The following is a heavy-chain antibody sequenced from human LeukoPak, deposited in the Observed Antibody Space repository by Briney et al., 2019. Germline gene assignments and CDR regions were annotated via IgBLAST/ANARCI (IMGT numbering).Heavy chain of an antibody. D-gene: IGHD2-2*02. Sequence: KTSETLSLTCTVSGGSISSSSYYWGWIRQPPGKGLEWIGTIYYSGSTFYNPSLKSRVTISVDTSKKQFSLKLNSVTAADTAVYYCARGEIPDRPTDYWGQGTLVTVSS. CDR1: GGSISSSSYY. CDR3: ARGEIPDRPTDY. V-gene: IGHV4-39*07. J-gene: IGHJ4*02. CDR2: IYYSGST.